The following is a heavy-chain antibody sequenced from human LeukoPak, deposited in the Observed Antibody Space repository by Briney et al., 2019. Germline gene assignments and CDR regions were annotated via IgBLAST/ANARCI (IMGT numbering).Heavy chain of an antibody. V-gene: IGHV4-59*01. CDR1: GGSISSYY. CDR3: ARQVASAGLVY. CDR2: IYYSGST. J-gene: IGHJ4*02. D-gene: IGHD5-12*01. Sequence: SETLSVTCAVSGGSISSYYRSWIRQPPGKGLEWIGYIYYSGSTNYNPSLKSRVTISVDTSKNQFSLKLSSVTAADTAVYYCARQVASAGLVYWGQATLVTVSS.